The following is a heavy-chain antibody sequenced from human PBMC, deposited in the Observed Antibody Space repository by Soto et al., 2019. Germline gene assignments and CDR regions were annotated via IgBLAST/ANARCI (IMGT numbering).Heavy chain of an antibody. J-gene: IGHJ5*02. CDR3: ARGGGASSGWYEWFDP. CDR1: GDSVSGNSAG. Sequence: SQTLSLTCAISGDSVSGNSAGWNWIRQSPSRGLERLGRTYYRSKWYNDYAVSVKSRITINPDTSKNQLSLQLNSVTPEDTAVYYCARGGGASSGWYEWFDPWGQGTLVTVSS. CDR2: TYYRSKWYN. D-gene: IGHD6-19*01. V-gene: IGHV6-1*01.